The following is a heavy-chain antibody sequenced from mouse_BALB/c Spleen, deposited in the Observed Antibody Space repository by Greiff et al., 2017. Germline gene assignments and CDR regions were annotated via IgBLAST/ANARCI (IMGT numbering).Heavy chain of an antibody. Sequence: QVQLQQPGAELVRPGASVKLSCKASGYTFTSYWINWVKQRPGQGLEWIGNIYPSDSYTNYNQKFKDKATLTVDKSSSTAYMQLSSPTSEDSAVYYCTRSEGNYYYAMDYWGQGTSVTVSS. CDR1: GYTFTSYW. CDR2: IYPSDSYT. V-gene: IGHV1-69*02. CDR3: TRSEGNYYYAMDY. J-gene: IGHJ4*01.